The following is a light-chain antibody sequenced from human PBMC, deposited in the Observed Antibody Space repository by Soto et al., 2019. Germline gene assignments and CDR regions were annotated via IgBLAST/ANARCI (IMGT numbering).Light chain of an antibody. CDR1: SSDVGGYNY. J-gene: IGLJ1*01. V-gene: IGLV2-8*01. Sequence: QSALTQPPSASGSPGQSVAISCTGTSSDVGGYNYVSWYQQHPGKAPKLMIYEVNKRPSGVPDRFSGSKSGNTASLTVSGHQAEDEADYYCSSYAGSINVFGTGTKLTVL. CDR2: EVN. CDR3: SSYAGSINV.